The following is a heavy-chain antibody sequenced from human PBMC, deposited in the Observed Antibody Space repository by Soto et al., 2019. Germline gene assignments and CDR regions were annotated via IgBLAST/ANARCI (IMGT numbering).Heavy chain of an antibody. Sequence: SETLSLTCTVSGGSISSYYWSWIRQPPGKGLEWIGYIYYSATTNYNPSLKSRVTISVDTSKNQFSLKLSSVSAADTAAYYCAKGPSGDKVDYWGQGTLVTVS. CDR2: IYYSATT. D-gene: IGHD7-27*01. CDR1: GGSISSYY. V-gene: IGHV4-59*08. CDR3: AKGPSGDKVDY. J-gene: IGHJ4*02.